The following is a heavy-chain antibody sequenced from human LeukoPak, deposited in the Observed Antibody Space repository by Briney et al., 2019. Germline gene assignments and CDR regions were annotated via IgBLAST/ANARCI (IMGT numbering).Heavy chain of an antibody. J-gene: IGHJ4*02. Sequence: PGRSLRLSCAASGFTFSSYGMHWVRQAPGKGLEWVAVISYDGSNKYYADSVKGRLTISRDNSKNTLYLQMNSLRAEDTAVYYCAKEADFTFDYWGQGTLVTVSS. CDR2: ISYDGSNK. CDR1: GFTFSSYG. D-gene: IGHD3-3*01. CDR3: AKEADFTFDY. V-gene: IGHV3-30*18.